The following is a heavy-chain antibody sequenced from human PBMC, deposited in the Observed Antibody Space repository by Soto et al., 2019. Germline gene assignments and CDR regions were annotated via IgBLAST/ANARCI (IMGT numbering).Heavy chain of an antibody. Sequence: QVQLQESGPGLVKPSQTLSLTCTVSGGSISSGDYYWSWIRQPPGKGLEWIGYIYYSGSTYYNQSLRSRVTISVDTSKNPFSRKLSTVTAADTAVNYCAIYGGNSVYFDYCGQGTLVTLSS. CDR2: IYYSGST. V-gene: IGHV4-30-4*01. CDR3: AIYGGNSVYFDY. J-gene: IGHJ4*02. CDR1: GGSISSGDYY. D-gene: IGHD4-17*01.